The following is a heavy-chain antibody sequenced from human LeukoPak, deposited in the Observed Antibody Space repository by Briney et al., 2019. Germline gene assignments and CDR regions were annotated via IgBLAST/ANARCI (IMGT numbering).Heavy chain of an antibody. CDR2: IYTSGST. D-gene: IGHD2-2*01. CDR1: GGSISSYY. J-gene: IGHJ5*02. Sequence: PSETLSLTXTVSGGSISSYYWSWIRQPAGKGLEWIGRIYTSGSTNYNPSLKSRVTMSVDTSKNQFSLKLSSVTAADTAVYYCARDWLVVPAALPYNWFDPWGQGTLVTVSS. V-gene: IGHV4-4*07. CDR3: ARDWLVVPAALPYNWFDP.